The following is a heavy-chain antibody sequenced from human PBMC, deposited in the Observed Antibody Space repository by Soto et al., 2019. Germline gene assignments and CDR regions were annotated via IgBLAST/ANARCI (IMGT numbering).Heavy chain of an antibody. V-gene: IGHV4-59*01. Sequence: PSESLSLTCTVSGGSISSYYWSWIRQPPGKGLEWIGYIYYSGSTNYNPSLKSRVTISVDTSKNQFSLKLSSVTAADTAVYYCARDYPLRYSSSWYYFDYWGQGTLVTVSS. CDR3: ARDYPLRYSSSWYYFDY. CDR1: GGSISSYY. CDR2: IYYSGST. D-gene: IGHD6-13*01. J-gene: IGHJ4*02.